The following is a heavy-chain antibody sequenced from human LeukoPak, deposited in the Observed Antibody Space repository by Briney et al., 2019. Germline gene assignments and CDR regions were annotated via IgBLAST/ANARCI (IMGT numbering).Heavy chain of an antibody. CDR2: INSDGSST. V-gene: IGHV3-74*01. CDR1: GFTFSSYW. CDR3: ARVFPFGGVIGLLGY. D-gene: IGHD3-16*02. J-gene: IGHJ4*02. Sequence: GGSLRLSCAASGFTFSSYWMHWVRQAPGKGLVWVSRINSDGSSTSYADSVKGRFTISRDNAKNTLYLQMNSLRAEDTAVYYCARVFPFGGVIGLLGYWGQGTPVTVSS.